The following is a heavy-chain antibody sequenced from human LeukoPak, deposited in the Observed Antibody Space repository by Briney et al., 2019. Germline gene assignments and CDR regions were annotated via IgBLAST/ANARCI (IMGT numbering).Heavy chain of an antibody. CDR2: IYYSGST. Sequence: SETLSLTCTVSGGSINSNSYYWGWIRQPPGKGLEWIANIYYSGSTSHNPSLRSRVTISVDTSKNQFSLRLTSVTAADTAVYYCARADNLFDSSGYYWTVWGQGTLVTVSS. CDR1: GGSINSNSYY. J-gene: IGHJ4*02. V-gene: IGHV4-39*07. D-gene: IGHD3-22*01. CDR3: ARADNLFDSSGYYWTV.